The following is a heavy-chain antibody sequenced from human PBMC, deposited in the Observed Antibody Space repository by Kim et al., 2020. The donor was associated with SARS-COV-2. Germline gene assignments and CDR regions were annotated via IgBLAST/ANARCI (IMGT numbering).Heavy chain of an antibody. V-gene: IGHV3-30*18. Sequence: GGSLRLSCAASGFTFSSYGMHWVRQAPGKGLEWVAVISYDGSNKYYADSVKGRFTISRDNSKNTLYLQMNSLRAEDTAVYYCAKMTRKKQQYSSGWYDY. D-gene: IGHD6-19*01. CDR3: AKMTRKKQQYSSGWYDY. CDR2: ISYDGSNK. CDR1: GFTFSSYG. J-gene: IGHJ4*01.